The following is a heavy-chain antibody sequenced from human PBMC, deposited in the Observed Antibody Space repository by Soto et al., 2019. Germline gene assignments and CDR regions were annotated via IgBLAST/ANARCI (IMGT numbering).Heavy chain of an antibody. CDR3: AASVGGYSGYDSPY. CDR1: GFTFTSSA. J-gene: IGHJ4*02. Sequence: QMQLVQSGPEVKKPGTSVKVSCKASGFTFTSSAMQWVRQARGQRLEWIGWIVVGSGNTNYAQKFQERVTMTRDMSTSPAYMGLSSLRSEDAAVYYCAASVGGYSGYDSPYWGQGTLVTVSS. V-gene: IGHV1-58*02. D-gene: IGHD5-12*01. CDR2: IVVGSGNT.